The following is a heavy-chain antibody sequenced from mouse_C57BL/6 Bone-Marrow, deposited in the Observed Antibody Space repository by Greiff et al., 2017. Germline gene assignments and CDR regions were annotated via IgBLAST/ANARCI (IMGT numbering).Heavy chain of an antibody. CDR3: ARPSTVVAHWYFDV. Sequence: EVKLMESGGGLVKPGGSLKLSCAASGFTFSDYGMHWVRQAPEKGLEWVAYISSGSSTIYYADTVKGRFTISRDNAKNTLFLQMTSLRSEDTAMYYCARPSTVVAHWYFDVWGTGTTVTVSS. D-gene: IGHD1-1*01. V-gene: IGHV5-17*01. J-gene: IGHJ1*03. CDR1: GFTFSDYG. CDR2: ISSGSSTI.